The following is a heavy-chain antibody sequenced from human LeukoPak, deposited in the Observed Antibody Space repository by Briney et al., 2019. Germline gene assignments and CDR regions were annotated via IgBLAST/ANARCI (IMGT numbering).Heavy chain of an antibody. D-gene: IGHD6-6*01. J-gene: IGHJ4*02. Sequence: ASVKVSCKASGYTFTGYYMHWVRQAPGQGLEGMGWITPNSGGTNYSQKFQGRVTMTRDTFISTAYMELSRLRSDDTDVYYCARARVRAARPEDYWGQGTLVTVSS. CDR2: ITPNSGGT. CDR3: ARARVRAARPEDY. V-gene: IGHV1-2*02. CDR1: GYTFTGYY.